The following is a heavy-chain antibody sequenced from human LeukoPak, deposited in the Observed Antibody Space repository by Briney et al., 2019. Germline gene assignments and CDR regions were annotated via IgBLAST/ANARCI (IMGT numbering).Heavy chain of an antibody. D-gene: IGHD4-17*01. J-gene: IGHJ4*02. CDR2: IIPIFGTA. CDR3: ARGPRSNYGDYGKFDY. CDR1: GGTFSSYA. V-gene: IGHV1-69*06. Sequence: ASVKVSCKASGGTFSSYAISWVRQAPGQGLEWMGGIIPIFGTANYAQKFQGRVTITADKSTSTAYMELSSLRSEDTAVYYCARGPRSNYGDYGKFDYWGQGTLVTVSS.